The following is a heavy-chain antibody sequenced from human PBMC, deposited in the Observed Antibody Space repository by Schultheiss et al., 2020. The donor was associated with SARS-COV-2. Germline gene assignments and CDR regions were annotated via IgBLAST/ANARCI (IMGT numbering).Heavy chain of an antibody. J-gene: IGHJ5*02. D-gene: IGHD4-17*01. CDR3: AREHGDYVRFAGSSGWFDP. Sequence: SETLSLTCTVSGGSISSGGYYWSWIRQPPGKGLEWIGYIYHSGSTYYNPSLKSRVTISVDRSKNQFSLKLSSVTAADTAVYYCAREHGDYVRFAGSSGWFDPWGQGTLVTVSS. V-gene: IGHV4-30-2*01. CDR1: GGSISSGGYY. CDR2: IYHSGST.